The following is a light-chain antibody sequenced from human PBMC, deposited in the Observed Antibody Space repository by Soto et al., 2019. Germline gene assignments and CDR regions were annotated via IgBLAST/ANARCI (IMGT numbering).Light chain of an antibody. CDR1: QGISSF. CDR2: GAS. CDR3: QKYSSVFT. Sequence: DIQMTQSPSSLSASVGDRVTITCRASQGISSFVAWYQQKPGKVPRLLISGASTLQSGVPSRFSGSGSGTDFTLTITSLQPEDVANYYGQKYSSVFTFGQGTRLEIK. J-gene: IGKJ5*01. V-gene: IGKV1-27*01.